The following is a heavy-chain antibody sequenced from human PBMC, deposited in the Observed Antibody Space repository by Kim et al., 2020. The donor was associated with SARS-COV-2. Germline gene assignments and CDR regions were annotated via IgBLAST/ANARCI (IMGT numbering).Heavy chain of an antibody. J-gene: IGHJ4*02. CDR2: ISYDGSNK. V-gene: IGHV3-33*05. Sequence: GGSLRLSCAASGFTFSSYGMHWVRQAPGKGLEWVAVISYDGSNKYYADSVKGRFTISRDNSKNTLYLQMNSLRAEDTAVYYCARDKGKGYSSSPFDYWGQGTLVTVSS. CDR3: ARDKGKGYSSSPFDY. D-gene: IGHD6-13*01. CDR1: GFTFSSYG.